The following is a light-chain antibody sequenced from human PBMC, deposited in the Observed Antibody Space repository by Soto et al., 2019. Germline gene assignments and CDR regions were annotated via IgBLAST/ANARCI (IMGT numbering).Light chain of an antibody. CDR2: DVT. CDR3: LSYSSSTSPYV. J-gene: IGLJ1*01. Sequence: QSALTQPASVSGSPGQSITISCTGTSSDVGGYNFVSWYQQHPGKAPKLMIYDVTHRPSGVSNRFSGSKSGNTASLTISGLQAEYEADYYCLSYSSSTSPYVLGTGTKVTVL. V-gene: IGLV2-14*01. CDR1: SSDVGGYNF.